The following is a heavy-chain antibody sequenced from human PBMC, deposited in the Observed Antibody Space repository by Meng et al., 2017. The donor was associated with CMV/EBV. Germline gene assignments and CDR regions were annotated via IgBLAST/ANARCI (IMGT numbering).Heavy chain of an antibody. J-gene: IGHJ6*02. CDR2: IVVGSGNT. D-gene: IGHD6-13*01. CDR1: GFTFTSSA. Sequence: SVTVSCKASGFTFTSSAVQWVRQARGQRLEWIGWIVVGSGNTNYAQKFQERVTITRDMSTSTAYMELSSLRSEDTAVYYCAADSNGGSSSWLGHYYYYGMDVWGQGTTVTVSS. CDR3: AADSNGGSSSWLGHYYYYGMDV. V-gene: IGHV1-58*01.